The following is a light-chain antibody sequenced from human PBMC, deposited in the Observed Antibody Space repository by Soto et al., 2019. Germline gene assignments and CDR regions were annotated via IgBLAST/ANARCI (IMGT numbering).Light chain of an antibody. CDR2: AAS. Sequence: DIPLTKSPSFLSASVGDRVTITCRASQGISSYLAWYQQKPGKAPKLLIYAASTWQSGVPSRFSGSGSGTEFTLTISSLQPEDFATYYCQQLNSYPRYTFGQGTKLEIK. CDR3: QQLNSYPRYT. CDR1: QGISSY. J-gene: IGKJ2*01. V-gene: IGKV1-9*01.